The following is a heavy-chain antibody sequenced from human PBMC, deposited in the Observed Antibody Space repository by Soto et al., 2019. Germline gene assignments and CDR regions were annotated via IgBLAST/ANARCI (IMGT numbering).Heavy chain of an antibody. V-gene: IGHV4-31*03. CDR2: IYYSGST. CDR3: ASDRRSNGMAV. CDR1: GGSISSGGYY. J-gene: IGHJ6*02. D-gene: IGHD2-15*01. Sequence: SETLSLTCTVSGGSISSGGYYWSWIRQHPGKGLEWIGYIYYSGSTYYNPSLKSRVTISVDTSKNQFSLKLSSVTAADTDVYYCASDRRSNGMAVWGQGTTVTVSS.